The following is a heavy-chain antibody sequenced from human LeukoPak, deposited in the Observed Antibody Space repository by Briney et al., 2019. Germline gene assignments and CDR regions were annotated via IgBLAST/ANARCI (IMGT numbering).Heavy chain of an antibody. Sequence: ASVKVSCKASGGTFSSYAISWVRQAPGQGLEWMGRIIPILGIANYAQKFQGRVTITADKSTSTAYMELSSLRSEDTAVYYCARATLWFRESYYYYYMDVWGKGTTVTVSS. CDR2: IIPILGIA. D-gene: IGHD3-10*01. J-gene: IGHJ6*03. V-gene: IGHV1-69*04. CDR1: GGTFSSYA. CDR3: ARATLWFRESYYYYYMDV.